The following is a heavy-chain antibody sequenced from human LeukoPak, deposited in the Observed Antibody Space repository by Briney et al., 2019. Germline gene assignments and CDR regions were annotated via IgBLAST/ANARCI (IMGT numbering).Heavy chain of an antibody. CDR3: AKDSRASSGGAFDI. CDR2: ISGSGGST. J-gene: IGHJ3*02. Sequence: PGGSLRLSCTASGFAFSSYAMSWVRQAPGKGLEWVSAISGSGGSTYYADSVKGRFTISRDNSKNTLYLQKNSLRAEDTAVYYCAKDSRASSGGAFDIWGQGTMVTVSS. V-gene: IGHV3-23*01. CDR1: GFAFSSYA. D-gene: IGHD2-15*01.